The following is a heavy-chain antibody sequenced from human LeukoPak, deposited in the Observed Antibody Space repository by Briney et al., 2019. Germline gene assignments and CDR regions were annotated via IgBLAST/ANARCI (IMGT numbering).Heavy chain of an antibody. V-gene: IGHV3-11*01. J-gene: IGHJ6*02. CDR1: GFTLSDHF. Sequence: GGSLRLSCVASGFTLSDHFVSWIRQPPGKGLEWISYISPSTSEIYYADSVKGRFTISRDNAKNLLHLQMDSLRVEDTGEYYCARGHYGLDVWGQGTSVTVSS. CDR2: ISPSTSEI. CDR3: ARGHYGLDV.